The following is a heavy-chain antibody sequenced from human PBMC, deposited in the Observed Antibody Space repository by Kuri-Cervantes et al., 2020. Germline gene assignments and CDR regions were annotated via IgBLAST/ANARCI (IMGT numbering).Heavy chain of an antibody. D-gene: IGHD5-24*01. V-gene: IGHV1-69*13. J-gene: IGHJ6*02. Sequence: SVKVSCKASGGTFSSYAISWVRQAPGQGLEWMGGIIPIFGTANYAQKFQGRVTITADESTSTAYMELSSLRSEDTAVYYCARDGGDEMGAPYYYYGMDVWGQGTTVTCSS. CDR3: ARDGGDEMGAPYYYYGMDV. CDR1: GGTFSSYA. CDR2: IIPIFGTA.